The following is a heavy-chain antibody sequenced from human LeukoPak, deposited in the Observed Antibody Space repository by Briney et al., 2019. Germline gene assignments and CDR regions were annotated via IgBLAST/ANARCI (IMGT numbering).Heavy chain of an antibody. Sequence: GESLKISCQGSGYIFTSYWIAWVRQMPGKGLELRGIIFPGDSDTRYSPSFQGHVTISADKSINTAYLQWSSLKASDTAMYYCAKLTTVVTPRAFDIWGLGTLVTVSS. D-gene: IGHD4-23*01. CDR1: GYIFTSYW. V-gene: IGHV5-51*01. CDR2: IFPGDSDT. CDR3: AKLTTVVTPRAFDI. J-gene: IGHJ3*02.